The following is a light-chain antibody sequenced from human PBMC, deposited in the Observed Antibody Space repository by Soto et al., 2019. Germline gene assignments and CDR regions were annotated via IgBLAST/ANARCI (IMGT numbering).Light chain of an antibody. J-gene: IGKJ2*01. CDR3: MPGTHWPPMYT. V-gene: IGKV2-30*01. Sequence: DVVVTQSPLSLPVTLGQPASISCRSSQSLVYTDGNTYLNWFQQRPGQSPRRVIYQLSNRDSGVXDXFXXSGSGTDFTLKISRVEAEDVGVYYCMPGTHWPPMYTFGQGTKLEIK. CDR1: QSLVYTDGNTY. CDR2: QLS.